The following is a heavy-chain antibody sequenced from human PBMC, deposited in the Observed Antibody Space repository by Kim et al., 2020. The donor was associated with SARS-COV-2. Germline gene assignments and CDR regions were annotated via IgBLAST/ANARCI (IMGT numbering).Heavy chain of an antibody. CDR1: GFTVSSKY. D-gene: IGHD3-3*01. CDR2: IYSGGDT. V-gene: IGHV3-53*04. Sequence: GGSLRLSCAASGFTVSSKYMSWVRQAPGKGLEWVSVIYSGGDTYYADSVKGRFTISRHNSENTLFLQMNNVRPEDTAFYYCASPGIKSGYFLLSWGQGTLVTVSS. CDR3: ASPGIKSGYFLLS. J-gene: IGHJ5*02.